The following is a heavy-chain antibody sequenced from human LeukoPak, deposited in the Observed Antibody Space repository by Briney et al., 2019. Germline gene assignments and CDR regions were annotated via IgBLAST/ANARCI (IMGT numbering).Heavy chain of an antibody. V-gene: IGHV4-4*02. J-gene: IGHJ4*02. CDR2: IYHSGST. Sequence: PSETLSLTCAVSGGSISSSNWWSWVRQPPGKGLEWIGEIYHSGSTNYNPSLKSRVTISVDTSNNQFSLQLNSVTPEDTAVYYCAREMVAVSGIYFDSWGQGTLVTVSS. D-gene: IGHD6-19*01. CDR1: GGSISSSNW. CDR3: AREMVAVSGIYFDS.